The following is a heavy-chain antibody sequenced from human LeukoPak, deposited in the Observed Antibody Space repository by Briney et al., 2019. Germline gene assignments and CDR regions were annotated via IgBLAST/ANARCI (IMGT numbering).Heavy chain of an antibody. Sequence: TGGALRLSCAAPGFTFSAFWVHWGRQAPGKGLVWVSRINSDDSRTTYADSVKGRFTISRDNAKNTLYLQMNSLRAEDTAVYYCARGLVHDTSGYYSDYWGQGTLVTVSS. J-gene: IGHJ4*02. V-gene: IGHV3-74*01. CDR3: ARGLVHDTSGYYSDY. CDR2: INSDDSRT. D-gene: IGHD3-22*01. CDR1: GFTFSAFW.